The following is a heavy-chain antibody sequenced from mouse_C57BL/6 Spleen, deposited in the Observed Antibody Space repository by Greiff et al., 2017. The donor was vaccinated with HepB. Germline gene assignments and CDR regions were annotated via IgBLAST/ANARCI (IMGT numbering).Heavy chain of an antibody. CDR3: AREGVTTDFDY. D-gene: IGHD2-2*01. V-gene: IGHV1-64*01. CDR2: IHPNSGST. CDR1: GYTFTSYW. Sequence: QVQLQQPGAELVKPGASVKLSCKASGYTFTSYWMHWVKQRPGQGLEWIGMIHPNSGSTNYNEKFKSKATLTVDKSSSTAYMQLISLTSEDSAVYYCAREGVTTDFDYWGQGTTLTVSS. J-gene: IGHJ2*01.